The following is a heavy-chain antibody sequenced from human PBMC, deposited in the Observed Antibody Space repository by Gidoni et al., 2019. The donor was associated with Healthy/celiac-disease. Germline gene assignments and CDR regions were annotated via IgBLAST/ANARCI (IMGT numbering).Heavy chain of an antibody. V-gene: IGHV3-64D*06. J-gene: IGHJ4*02. CDR2: ISSNGGST. D-gene: IGHD3-22*01. CDR1: RFTFSSYA. CDR3: VKPITMIEDY. Sequence: EVPLVESGGGLVQPGGSLRLSCSASRFTFSSYAMHWVRQAPGKGLEYVSAISSNGGSTYYADSVKGRFTISRDNSKNTLYLQMSSLRAEDTAVYYCVKPITMIEDYWGQGTLVTVSS.